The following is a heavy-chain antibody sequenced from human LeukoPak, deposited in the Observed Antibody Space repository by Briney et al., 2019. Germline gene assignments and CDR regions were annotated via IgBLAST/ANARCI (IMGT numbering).Heavy chain of an antibody. CDR1: GFTFTSFW. CDR2: INEDGSEK. CDR3: ARDPPGNYYDGSGYYS. V-gene: IGHV3-7*01. Sequence: GGSLRLSCAASGFTFTSFWMSWVRQAPGKGLEWVANINEDGSEKHYVDSVKGRFTISRDNAKNSLYLQMNSLRVEDTAVYYCARDPPGNYYDGSGYYSWGQGTLVTVSS. J-gene: IGHJ5*02. D-gene: IGHD3-22*01.